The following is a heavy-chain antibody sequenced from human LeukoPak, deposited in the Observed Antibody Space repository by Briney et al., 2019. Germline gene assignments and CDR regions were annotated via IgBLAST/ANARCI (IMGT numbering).Heavy chain of an antibody. CDR3: ARGRIAKIVVVHSFSYGMDV. CDR1: GGSFSDYF. Sequence: SETLSLTCTVFGGSFSDYFWTWIRHSPGKGLEWIGEINDYTGDTYYNPSLNSRVSISLEKSKNQLSLELRSVTAADTAVYYCARGRIAKIVVVHSFSYGMDVWGQGPTVTVSS. J-gene: IGHJ6*02. V-gene: IGHV4-34*01. D-gene: IGHD3-22*01. CDR2: INDYTGDT.